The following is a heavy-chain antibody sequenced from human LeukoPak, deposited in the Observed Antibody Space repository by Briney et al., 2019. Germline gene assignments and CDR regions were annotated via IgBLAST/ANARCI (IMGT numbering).Heavy chain of an antibody. D-gene: IGHD3-10*01. Sequence: GASVKVSCKASGYTFTSYGITWVRLAPGQGVEWMGWISAYNGNTNYAQMFQGRVIMTTDTSTNTAYMELRSLRADDTAMYYCAREPHYGSGSPHGVDVWGQGTTVTVSS. CDR3: AREPHYGSGSPHGVDV. V-gene: IGHV1-18*01. CDR1: GYTFTSYG. J-gene: IGHJ6*02. CDR2: ISAYNGNT.